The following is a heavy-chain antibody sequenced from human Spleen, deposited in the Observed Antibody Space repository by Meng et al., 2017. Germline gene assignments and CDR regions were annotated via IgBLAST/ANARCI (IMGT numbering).Heavy chain of an antibody. Sequence: ASVKVSCKASGYTFTSYAMHWVRQAPGQRLEWMGWSNAGNGNTKYSQEFQGRVTITRDTSASTAYMELSSLRSEDMAVYYCAKMFYSTGNDYIKRYYFDYWGSGTLVTISS. CDR3: AKMFYSTGNDYIKRYYFDY. V-gene: IGHV1-3*02. J-gene: IGHJ4*02. CDR2: SNAGNGNT. CDR1: GYTFTSYA. D-gene: IGHD2-8*02.